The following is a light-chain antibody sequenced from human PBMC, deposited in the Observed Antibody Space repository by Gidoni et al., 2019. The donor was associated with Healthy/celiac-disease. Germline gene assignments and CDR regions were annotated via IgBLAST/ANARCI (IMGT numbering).Light chain of an antibody. CDR3: QQYNRDSPT. CDR2: DAS. CDR1: HSINTG. J-gene: IGKJ5*01. V-gene: IGKV1-5*01. Sequence: GDRVTITCRASHSINTGLAWYRQKPGEAPKLLISDASILESGVPSRFSGSGSGTEFTFPISSLQPDEFATYYLQQYNRDSPTFGQGTRLDIK.